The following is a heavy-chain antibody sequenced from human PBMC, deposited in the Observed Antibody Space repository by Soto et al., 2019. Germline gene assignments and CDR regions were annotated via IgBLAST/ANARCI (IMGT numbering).Heavy chain of an antibody. CDR2: IYYSGST. CDR1: GGSISSGDFY. D-gene: IGHD2-21*02. J-gene: IGHJ4*02. V-gene: IGHV4-30-4*01. CDR3: ARADDFNERFDY. Sequence: SETLSLTCTVSGGSISSGDFYWSWIRQPPGKGLELIGNIYYSGSTYYNPSLRSRAIMSVDTSQNQFSLKLSSLTAADTAVYFCARADDFNERFDYWGQGALETVSS.